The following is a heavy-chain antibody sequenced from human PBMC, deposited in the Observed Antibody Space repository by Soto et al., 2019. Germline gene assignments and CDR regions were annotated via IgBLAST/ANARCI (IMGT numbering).Heavy chain of an antibody. CDR1: DGSISASSYY. CDR2: LDYSGST. D-gene: IGHD5-12*01. V-gene: IGHV4-39*01. CDR3: ARRHWLQIFDC. Sequence: TLSLTCTVSDGSISASSYYSGWIIQPPWMVLEWIGSLDYSGSTYYNPSLKSRVTISVATSTNQFPLKPSSPTAPDTAAYYCARRHWLQIFDCWGQGTLVTVSS. J-gene: IGHJ4*02.